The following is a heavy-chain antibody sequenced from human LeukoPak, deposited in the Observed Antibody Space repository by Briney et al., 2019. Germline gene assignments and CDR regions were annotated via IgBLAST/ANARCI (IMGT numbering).Heavy chain of an antibody. CDR1: GFTCSSYA. D-gene: IGHD2-2*01. CDR2: ISSSGSTI. J-gene: IGHJ5*02. V-gene: IGHV3-11*01. CDR3: ARVRPGTNFDP. Sequence: GGSLRLSCAASGFTCSSYAMSWVRQAPGKGLEWVSYISSSGSTIYYADSVKGRFTISRDNAKNSLYLQMNSLRAEDTAVYYCARVRPGTNFDPWGQGALVTVSS.